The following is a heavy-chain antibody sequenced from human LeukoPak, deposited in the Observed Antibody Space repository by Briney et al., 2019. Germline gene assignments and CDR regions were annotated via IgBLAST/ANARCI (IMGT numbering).Heavy chain of an antibody. V-gene: IGHV4-59*13. Sequence: SETLSLTCSVSGDSINNYYWTWIRQPPGKGLEWLGFIHHTGHSTYNPSLKSRVTMSVDTSKNHFSLSLGSVTAADTAVYYCARDVGGLNRPYYYGMDVWGQGTTVTVSS. D-gene: IGHD1-14*01. J-gene: IGHJ6*02. CDR1: GDSINNYY. CDR3: ARDVGGLNRPYYYGMDV. CDR2: IHHTGHS.